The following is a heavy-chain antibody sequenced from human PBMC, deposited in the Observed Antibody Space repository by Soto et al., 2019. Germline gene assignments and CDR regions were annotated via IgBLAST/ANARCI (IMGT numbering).Heavy chain of an antibody. CDR3: ARGPGVVVVAATRVRFDAFDI. CDR1: GGSISSYY. D-gene: IGHD2-15*01. Sequence: ASETLSLTCTVSGGSISSYYWSWIRQPPGKGLEWIGYIYYSGSTNYNPSLKSRVTISVDASKNQFSLKLSSVTAADTAVYYCARGPGVVVVAATRVRFDAFDIWGQGTMVTVSS. V-gene: IGHV4-59*01. CDR2: IYYSGST. J-gene: IGHJ3*02.